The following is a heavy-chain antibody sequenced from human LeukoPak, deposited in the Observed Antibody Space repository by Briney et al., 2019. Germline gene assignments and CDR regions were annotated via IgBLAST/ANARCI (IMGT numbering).Heavy chain of an antibody. Sequence: GSLRLSCAASGFTFSSYNMNWVRQAPGKGLEWVSSISSSSSYIYYADLVKGRFTVSRDNAKNSLYLQMNSLRAEDTAVYYCARGGSSSPNFDYWGQGTLVTVSS. CDR1: GFTFSSYN. J-gene: IGHJ4*02. CDR3: ARGGSSSPNFDY. V-gene: IGHV3-21*01. CDR2: ISSSSSYI. D-gene: IGHD6-6*01.